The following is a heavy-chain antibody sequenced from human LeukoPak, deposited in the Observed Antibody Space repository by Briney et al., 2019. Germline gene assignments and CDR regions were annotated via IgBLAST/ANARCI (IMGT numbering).Heavy chain of an antibody. J-gene: IGHJ6*04. V-gene: IGHV3-23*01. CDR2: GSRGGAST. Sequence: GGSLRLSCAVSDFIVNTYTMTWVRQAPGKGLECVSSGSRGGASTFSADSVKGRFTISRDSSNNTVYLQMRSLRREEPAVYYCAKASYGLDVWGEGTTVSVSS. CDR1: DFIVNTYT. CDR3: AKASYGLDV.